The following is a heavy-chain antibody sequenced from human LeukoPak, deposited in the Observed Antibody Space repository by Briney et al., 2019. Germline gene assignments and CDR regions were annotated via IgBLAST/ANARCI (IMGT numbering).Heavy chain of an antibody. V-gene: IGHV3-66*01. J-gene: IGHJ4*02. CDR3: ARDPYGGNWFDY. D-gene: IGHD2-21*01. Sequence: GGSLRLSCAASGLTFSSYSMTWVRQAPGKGLEWVSVIYSGGSTDYADSVKGRFTISRDNSKNTLYLQMNSLRAEDTAVYYCARDPYGGNWFDYWGQGTLVTVSS. CDR1: GLTFSSYS. CDR2: IYSGGST.